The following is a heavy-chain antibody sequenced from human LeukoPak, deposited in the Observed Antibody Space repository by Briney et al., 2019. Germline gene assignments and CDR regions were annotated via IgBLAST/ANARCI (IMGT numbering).Heavy chain of an antibody. D-gene: IGHD3-22*01. CDR2: ISGSGGGT. Sequence: GGSLTLSCAVSGITLSNYGMSWVRQAPGQGLERVAGISGSGGGTNYADSVKGRFTISRDNPKNTLFLQMNNLRAEDTAVYFCATRGVVIRVILVGFHKEAYYFDSWGQGALVTVSS. CDR3: ATRGVVIRVILVGFHKEAYYFDS. J-gene: IGHJ4*02. CDR1: GITLSNYG. V-gene: IGHV3-23*01.